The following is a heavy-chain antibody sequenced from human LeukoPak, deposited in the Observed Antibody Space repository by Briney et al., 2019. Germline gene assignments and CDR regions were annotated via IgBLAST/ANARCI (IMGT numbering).Heavy chain of an antibody. D-gene: IGHD3-16*01. Sequence: PGGSLRLSCAVSGFTFMNYAMHWVRQAPGKGPQWVAVISYDGRNRYYTDSVRGRFTISRDNSNNTLFLHMNSLRAEDTAVYFCVRDLIDAWGASPPTDYWGQGTPVTVSS. CDR3: VRDLIDAWGASPPTDY. CDR1: GFTFMNYA. V-gene: IGHV3-30*04. CDR2: ISYDGRNR. J-gene: IGHJ4*02.